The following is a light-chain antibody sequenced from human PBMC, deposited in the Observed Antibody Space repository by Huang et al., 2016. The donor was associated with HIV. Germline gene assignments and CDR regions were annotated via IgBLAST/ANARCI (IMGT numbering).Light chain of an antibody. Sequence: DIQMTQSPSSLSASVGDRVTITCRTSQNIKNYLNWYQQKPGKAPKVLIFAASSLHSGVPARFSGSGSGTDFTLTISNLQPEDFATYYSQQSYSTPGYTFGQGTKLEIK. CDR3: QQSYSTPGYT. V-gene: IGKV1-39*01. CDR2: AAS. CDR1: QNIKNY. J-gene: IGKJ2*01.